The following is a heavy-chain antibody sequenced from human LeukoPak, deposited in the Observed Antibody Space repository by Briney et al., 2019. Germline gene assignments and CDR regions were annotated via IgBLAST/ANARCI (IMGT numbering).Heavy chain of an antibody. Sequence: GGSLRLSCAVSGFTISSHGMHWVRQAPGKGLVWVSHIDPDGSTATYADSVRGRFTISRDNAKNTLYLQMNSLSAEDTAVYYCARNLYDSGGYYLGLDYWGQGTLVTVSS. J-gene: IGHJ4*02. V-gene: IGHV3-74*01. CDR2: IDPDGSTA. CDR1: GFTISSHG. CDR3: ARNLYDSGGYYLGLDY. D-gene: IGHD3-22*01.